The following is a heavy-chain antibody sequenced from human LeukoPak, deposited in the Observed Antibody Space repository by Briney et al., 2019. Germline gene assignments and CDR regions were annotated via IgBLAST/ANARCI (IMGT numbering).Heavy chain of an antibody. CDR2: ISGSGAGT. Sequence: GGSLRLSCAASEFTFSSYAMSRVRQAPGKGLEWVSGISGSGAGTYYADSVKGRFTISRDNSKNTLYLQMNSLRAGDTAVYYCAKHVVGNALDMWGQGTMVTVSP. D-gene: IGHD2-15*01. V-gene: IGHV3-23*01. CDR1: EFTFSSYA. J-gene: IGHJ3*02. CDR3: AKHVVGNALDM.